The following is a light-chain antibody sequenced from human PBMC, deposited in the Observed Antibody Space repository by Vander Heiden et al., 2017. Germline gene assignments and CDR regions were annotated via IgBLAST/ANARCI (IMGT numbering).Light chain of an antibody. V-gene: IGKV1-39*01. J-gene: IGKJ2*01. CDR1: HNINNY. CDR3: QQSDNTPRT. Sequence: IQMTESPSSLSASIGDRVTITCRASHNINNYLNWYRHNPVKAPELLISPASTLQSGVPSRFNGSGPGTDFTLTISRLQPEDIATPYSQQSDNTPRTFGQGTKMEIK. CDR2: PAS.